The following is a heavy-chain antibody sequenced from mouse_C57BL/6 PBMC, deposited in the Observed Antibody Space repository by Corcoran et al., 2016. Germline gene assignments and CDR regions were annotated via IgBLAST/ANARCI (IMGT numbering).Heavy chain of an antibody. CDR2: IDPEDGET. V-gene: IGHV14-2*01. CDR1: GFNIKDYY. J-gene: IGHJ4*01. CDR3: ARLRGHRGYYAMDY. D-gene: IGHD3-1*01. Sequence: EVQLQQSGAELVKPGASVKLSCTAAGFNIKDYYMQWVKQRTEQGLEWSGRIDPEDGETKYAPKFQGKATITADTSSNTAYLQLSSLTSEDTAVYYCARLRGHRGYYAMDYWGQGTSVTVSS.